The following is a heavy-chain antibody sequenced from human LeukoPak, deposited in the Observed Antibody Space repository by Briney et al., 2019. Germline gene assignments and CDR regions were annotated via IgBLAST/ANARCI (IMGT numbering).Heavy chain of an antibody. CDR1: GFPFSSYS. Sequence: PGGSLRLSCAASGFPFSSYSMNWVRQAPGKGLEWVSSISSGSTYIYYADSVKGRFTISRDNAKSSLYLQMNSLRAEDTAVYYCATQYSSAWKLFEYWGQGTLVTVSS. CDR3: ATQYSSAWKLFEY. V-gene: IGHV3-21*01. D-gene: IGHD6-19*01. CDR2: ISSGSTYI. J-gene: IGHJ4*02.